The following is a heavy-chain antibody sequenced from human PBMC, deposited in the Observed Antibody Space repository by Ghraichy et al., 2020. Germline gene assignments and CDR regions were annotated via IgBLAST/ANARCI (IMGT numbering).Heavy chain of an antibody. CDR1: GFTFSSYG. J-gene: IGHJ4*02. V-gene: IGHV3-30*18. CDR3: AKDLRIQLWLGPPDY. CDR2: ISYDGSNK. D-gene: IGHD5-18*01. Sequence: LSLTCAASGFTFSSYGMHWVRQAPGKGLEWVAVISYDGSNKYYADSVKGRFTISRDNSRDTLYLQMNSLRAEDTAVYYCAKDLRIQLWLGPPDYWGQGTLVTVSS.